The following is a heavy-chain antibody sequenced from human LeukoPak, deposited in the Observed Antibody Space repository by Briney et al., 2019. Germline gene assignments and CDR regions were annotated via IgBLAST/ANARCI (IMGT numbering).Heavy chain of an antibody. D-gene: IGHD1-26*01. CDR2: INPSGGST. V-gene: IGHV1-46*01. CDR3: VRGRQQLGPPSDRIVGATPFDY. Sequence: GASVKVSCKASGYTFTSYYMHWVRQAPGQGLEWMGIINPSGGSTSYAQKFQGRVTMTRDTSTSTVYMELSSLRSEDTAVYYCVRGRQQLGPPSDRIVGATPFDYWGQGTLVTVSS. CDR1: GYTFTSYY. J-gene: IGHJ4*01.